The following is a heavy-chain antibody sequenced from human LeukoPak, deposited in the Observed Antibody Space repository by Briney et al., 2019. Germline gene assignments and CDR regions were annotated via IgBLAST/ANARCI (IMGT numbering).Heavy chain of an antibody. CDR1: GGSIVTNDYS. Sequence: PSETLSLTCAVSGGSIVTNDYSWNWIRQPPGKGLEWIGYIYHNGATYYNPSLKSRVTMSLDGSKNQFSLRLNSVTAADTAVYYCARGSYNDNWFDPWGQGTLVTVSS. D-gene: IGHD1-14*01. J-gene: IGHJ5*02. CDR2: IYHNGAT. CDR3: ARGSYNDNWFDP. V-gene: IGHV4-30-2*01.